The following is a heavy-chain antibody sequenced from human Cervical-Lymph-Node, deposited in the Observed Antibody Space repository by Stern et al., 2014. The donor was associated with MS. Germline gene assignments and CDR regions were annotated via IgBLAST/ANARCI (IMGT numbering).Heavy chain of an antibody. Sequence: VQLVQSGGGLVQPGRSLRLSCAASGFTFDDYAMHWVRQAPGKGLELVSGISWSSGSNGYADSVNGRVTISRDNAKNSLYLQMNSLRAEDTALYYCAKDRLDYDFWSGLDYWGQGTLVTVSS. J-gene: IGHJ4*02. CDR1: GFTFDDYA. V-gene: IGHV3-9*01. CDR3: AKDRLDYDFWSGLDY. CDR2: ISWSSGSN. D-gene: IGHD3-3*01.